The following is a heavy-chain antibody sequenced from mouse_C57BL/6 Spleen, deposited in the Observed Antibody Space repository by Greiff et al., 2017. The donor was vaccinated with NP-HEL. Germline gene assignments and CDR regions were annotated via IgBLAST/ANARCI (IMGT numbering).Heavy chain of an antibody. J-gene: IGHJ3*01. V-gene: IGHV3-1*01. CDR1: GYSITSGYD. Sequence: DVKLQESGPGMVKPSQSLSLTCTVTGYSITSGYDWHWIRHLPGNKLEWMGYISYSGSTNYNPSLKSRIPITHDTSKNHFFLKLNSVTTEDTATYYCARDSSGYGFAYWGQGTLVTVSA. CDR3: ARDSSGYGFAY. D-gene: IGHD3-2*02. CDR2: ISYSGST.